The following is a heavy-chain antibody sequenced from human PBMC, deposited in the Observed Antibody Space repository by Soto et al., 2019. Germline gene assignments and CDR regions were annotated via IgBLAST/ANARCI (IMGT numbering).Heavy chain of an antibody. D-gene: IGHD1-1*01. CDR2: SWSDGSKT. Sequence: QVQLVESGGGVVQPGRSLRLSCAASGISFSTSGIHWVRQAPGKGLEWVAMSWSDGSKTYYADSVQGRFNVSRDNSKNVVSLQMDSLRAEATAFYYCARDKGTTCIDHWGQGTLVTVSS. CDR1: GISFSTSG. J-gene: IGHJ4*02. CDR3: ARDKGTTCIDH. V-gene: IGHV3-33*01.